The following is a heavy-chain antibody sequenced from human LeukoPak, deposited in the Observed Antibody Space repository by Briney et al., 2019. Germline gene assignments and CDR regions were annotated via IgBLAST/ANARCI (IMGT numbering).Heavy chain of an antibody. Sequence: GESLKISCQASGYTFTGFWIGWVRQMPGKGLEWMGTIYPGSSDTRYSPSLQGQVTISADKSITTAYLQWDSLRASDTAIYYCARQEWLINLQTEFDSWGQGTLVTVSS. CDR1: GYTFTGFW. V-gene: IGHV5-51*01. J-gene: IGHJ4*02. CDR2: IYPGSSDT. D-gene: IGHD6-19*01. CDR3: ARQEWLINLQTEFDS.